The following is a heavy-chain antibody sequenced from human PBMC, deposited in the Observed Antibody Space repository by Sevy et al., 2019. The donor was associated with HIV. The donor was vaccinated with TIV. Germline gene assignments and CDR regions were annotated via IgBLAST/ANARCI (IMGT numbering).Heavy chain of an antibody. CDR1: GFTVSSNY. Sequence: GGSLRLSCAASGFTVSSNYMSWVRQSPGKGLEWVAVIYSGGSTDYADSVKGRFTISRDNSKNTLYLQMNSPRAEDTAVYYCARSGGIYDSGPLDYWGQGTLVTVSS. CDR3: ARSGGIYDSGPLDY. V-gene: IGHV3-53*01. D-gene: IGHD3-22*01. CDR2: IYSGGST. J-gene: IGHJ4*02.